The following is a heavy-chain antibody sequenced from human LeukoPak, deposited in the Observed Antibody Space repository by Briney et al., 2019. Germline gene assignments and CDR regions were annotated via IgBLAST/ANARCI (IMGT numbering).Heavy chain of an antibody. D-gene: IGHD4-23*01. V-gene: IGHV5-51*01. CDR1: GYSVTTYW. J-gene: IGHJ6*03. CDR3: ARHTYGGIKTGDFYYYMDV. CDR2: VYPAESDA. Sequence: ESLEISCKGSGYSVTTYWIGLVPQGPGKGRDWVGGVYPAESDAEYSPSFQGQVTISADKSISTAYLQWSSLKASDTAIYYCARHTYGGIKTGDFYYYMDVWGKGTTVTVSS.